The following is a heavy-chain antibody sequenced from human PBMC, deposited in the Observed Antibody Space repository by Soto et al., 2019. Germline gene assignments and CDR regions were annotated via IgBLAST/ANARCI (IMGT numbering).Heavy chain of an antibody. Sequence: QVQLQQWGAGLLKPSETLSLTCAVYGGSFSGYYWSWIRQPPGKGLEWIGEINHSGSTNYNPSLKSRVTISVDTSKNQFALKLSSVTAADTAVYYCARDPGAVSNYYLDYWGQGTLVTVSS. CDR2: INHSGST. CDR3: ARDPGAVSNYYLDY. J-gene: IGHJ4*02. CDR1: GGSFSGYY. V-gene: IGHV4-34*01. D-gene: IGHD3-10*01.